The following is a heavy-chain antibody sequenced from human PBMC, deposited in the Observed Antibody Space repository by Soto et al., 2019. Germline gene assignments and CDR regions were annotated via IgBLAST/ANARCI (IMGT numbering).Heavy chain of an antibody. CDR2: ISAYNGNT. CDR3: ARDVVVVPAALGDSSGCTNHYYYYYGMDL. J-gene: IGHJ6*02. V-gene: IGHV1-18*01. D-gene: IGHD2-2*01. CDR1: GYTFTSYG. Sequence: ATVKVSCKASGYTFTSYGISWVRQAPGQGLEWMGWISAYNGNTNYAQKLQGRVTMTTDTSTSTAYMELRSLRSDDTAVYYCARDVVVVPAALGDSSGCTNHYYYYYGMDLWG.